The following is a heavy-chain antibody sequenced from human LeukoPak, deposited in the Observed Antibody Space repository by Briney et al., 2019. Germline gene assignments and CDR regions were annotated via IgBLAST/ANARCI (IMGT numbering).Heavy chain of an antibody. CDR3: ARGFRSGYWRGYYFDY. J-gene: IGHJ4*02. Sequence: GGSLRLSCAASGFTSSSYSMNWVRQDPGKGLEWVSSISSSSSYIYYAESVKGRLTISRDNAKNSLYLQMNSLRAEDTAVYYCARGFRSGYWRGYYFDYWGQGTLVTVSS. V-gene: IGHV3-21*01. D-gene: IGHD2-8*02. CDR2: ISSSSSYI. CDR1: GFTSSSYS.